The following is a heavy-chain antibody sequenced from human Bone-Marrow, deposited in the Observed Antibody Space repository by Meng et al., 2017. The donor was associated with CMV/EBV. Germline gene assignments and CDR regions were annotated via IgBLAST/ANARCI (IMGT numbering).Heavy chain of an antibody. V-gene: IGHV1-2*02. CDR2: VNPTSGGT. Sequence: ASVKVSCKASGYTFTAYYMYWVRQAPGQGLEWMGWVNPTSGGTNYAQRFQGRVTMTRDTSISTAYMELSRLTSDDTAVYYCAKDRTFYRVVHLPDAMDYWGQGTLVTVSS. D-gene: IGHD2-2*01. CDR1: GYTFTAYY. J-gene: IGHJ4*02. CDR3: AKDRTFYRVVHLPDAMDY.